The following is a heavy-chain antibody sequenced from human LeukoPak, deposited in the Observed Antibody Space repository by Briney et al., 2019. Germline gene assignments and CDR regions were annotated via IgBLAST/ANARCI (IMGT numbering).Heavy chain of an antibody. J-gene: IGHJ4*02. Sequence: GRSLRLSCAASGFTFDDYAMHWVRQAPGKGLEWVACIMWDSGRIGYADSVKGRFTISRDSAKNSLYLLMNSLRAEDTALYYCAKDISYSSSSGVFDYWGQGNLVTVSS. CDR1: GFTFDDYA. CDR2: IMWDSGRI. D-gene: IGHD6-6*01. V-gene: IGHV3-9*01. CDR3: AKDISYSSSSGVFDY.